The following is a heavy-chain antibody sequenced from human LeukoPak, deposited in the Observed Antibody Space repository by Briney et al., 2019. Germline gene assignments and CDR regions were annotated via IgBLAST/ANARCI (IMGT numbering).Heavy chain of an antibody. J-gene: IGHJ3*02. CDR1: RFTFSNHG. CDR3: TKERDGAGRFAFDI. Sequence: PGGSLRLSCVASRFTFSNHGMHWVRQAPGKGLEWVAVVSSDGGTKYYADSVKGRFTISRDNSKNTLYLQMNSLKTEDTAVYYCTKERDGAGRFAFDIWGQGTMVTVSS. CDR2: VSSDGGTK. D-gene: IGHD6-6*01. V-gene: IGHV3-30*18.